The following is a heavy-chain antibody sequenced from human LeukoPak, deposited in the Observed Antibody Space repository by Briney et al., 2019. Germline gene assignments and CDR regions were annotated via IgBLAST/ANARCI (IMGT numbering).Heavy chain of an antibody. Sequence: AGGSLRLSCEASGFTFVDSAMNWFRQAPGKGLEWVSGIRWNNNDIGYADSVKGRFTISRDNAKNSLYLQMNSLRPDDTALYYCAKATDYFYMDVWGKGTTVTVSS. V-gene: IGHV3-9*01. D-gene: IGHD2-21*02. CDR1: GFTFVDSA. J-gene: IGHJ6*03. CDR2: IRWNNNDI. CDR3: AKATDYFYMDV.